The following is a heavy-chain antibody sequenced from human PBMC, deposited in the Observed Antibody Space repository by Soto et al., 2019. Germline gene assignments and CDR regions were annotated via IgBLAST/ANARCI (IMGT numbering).Heavy chain of an antibody. Sequence: QLQLQESGPGLVKPSETLSLTCTVSGGSISSSSYYWGWIRQPPGKGLEWIGSIYYSGSTFYNPSLTSRVTISVDTSKNQFSLKLSSVPAADTAVYYCARSAKTGYPTRFDPWGQGTLVTVSS. CDR1: GGSISSSSYY. D-gene: IGHD3-9*01. CDR2: IYYSGST. J-gene: IGHJ5*02. CDR3: ARSAKTGYPTRFDP. V-gene: IGHV4-39*01.